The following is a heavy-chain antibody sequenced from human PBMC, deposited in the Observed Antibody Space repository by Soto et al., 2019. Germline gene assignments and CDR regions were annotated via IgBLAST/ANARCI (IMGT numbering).Heavy chain of an antibody. CDR3: AREQQLVPSEPHGYYNCMDV. CDR1: GFSLSTSGMC. D-gene: IGHD6-13*01. CDR2: IDWDDDK. Sequence: SGPTLVNPTQTLTLTCTFSGFSLSTSGMCVSWIRQPPGKALEWLALIDWDDDKYYSTSLKTRLTISKDTSKNQVVLTMTNMDPVDTATYYCAREQQLVPSEPHGYYNCMDVWGQGTTVTGSS. V-gene: IGHV2-70*01. J-gene: IGHJ6*02.